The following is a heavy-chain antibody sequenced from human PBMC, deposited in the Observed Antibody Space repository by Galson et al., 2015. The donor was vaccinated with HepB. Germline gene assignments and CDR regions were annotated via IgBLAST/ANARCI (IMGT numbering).Heavy chain of an antibody. Sequence: SVKVSCKASGYTFTSYAMHWVRQAPGQRLEWMGWINAGNGNTKYSQKFQGRVTITRDTSASTAYVELSSLRSEDTAVYYCASPPKGYWYFDLWGRGTLVTVSS. J-gene: IGHJ2*01. CDR3: ASPPKGYWYFDL. CDR1: GYTFTSYA. CDR2: INAGNGNT. V-gene: IGHV1-3*01.